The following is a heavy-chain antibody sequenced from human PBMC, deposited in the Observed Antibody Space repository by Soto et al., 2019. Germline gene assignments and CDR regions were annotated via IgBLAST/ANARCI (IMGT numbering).Heavy chain of an antibody. CDR2: ISTYNGNT. D-gene: IGHD2-8*01. V-gene: IGHV1-18*01. Sequence: ASVKVSCKASGYTCTTYDISWVLQAPGQGLEWMGRISTYNGNTNYPQSLQGRLTMTTDTSTTTAYMELRSLRSDDTAVYYCARDPYHVLMVNAPNLYGMDVWGQGTTVTVSS. J-gene: IGHJ6*02. CDR1: GYTCTTYD. CDR3: ARDPYHVLMVNAPNLYGMDV.